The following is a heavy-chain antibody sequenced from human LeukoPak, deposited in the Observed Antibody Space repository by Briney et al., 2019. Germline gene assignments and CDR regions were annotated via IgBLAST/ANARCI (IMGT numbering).Heavy chain of an antibody. CDR2: ISSSGSTI. V-gene: IGHV3-48*03. CDR3: AELGITMIGGV. D-gene: IGHD3-10*02. CDR1: GFIFSNYA. Sequence: GGSLRLSCTASGFIFSNYAMHWVRQAPGKGLEWVSYISSSGSTIYYADSVKGRFTISRDNAKNSLYLQMNSLRAEDTAVYYCAELGITMIGGVWGKGTTVTISS. J-gene: IGHJ6*04.